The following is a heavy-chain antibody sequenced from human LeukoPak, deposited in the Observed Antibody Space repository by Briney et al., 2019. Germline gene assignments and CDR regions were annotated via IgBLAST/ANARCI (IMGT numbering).Heavy chain of an antibody. CDR2: TSSSGVTT. V-gene: IGHV3-48*02. J-gene: IGHJ4*02. CDR3: ARDKRQTSGSKKYFDY. CDR1: VYTFRVYS. Sequence: GGSLRLSCAASVYTFRVYSMNWVRQAPGKGLEGISYTSSSGVTTDYADSVRGRFTISRDNAKNLLFLEMNSLRDDDTAVYYCARDKRQTSGSKKYFDYWGQGILVTVSS. D-gene: IGHD2/OR15-2a*01.